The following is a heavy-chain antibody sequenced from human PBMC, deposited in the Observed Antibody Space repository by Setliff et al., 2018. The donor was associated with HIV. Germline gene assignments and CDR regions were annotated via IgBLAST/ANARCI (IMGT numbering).Heavy chain of an antibody. V-gene: IGHV4-61*02. CDR3: ARLWAYYDTGGYYRLRFFDY. D-gene: IGHD3-22*01. Sequence: SETLSLTCTVSGGSISSGYYYWSWIRQPAGKGLEWIGRMYTTGSTNYNSSLKSRVTISGDTSKNHFSLKLTSVTAADTAVYYCARLWAYYDTGGYYRLRFFDYWGQGSLVTVSS. CDR2: MYTTGST. CDR1: GGSISSGYYY. J-gene: IGHJ4*02.